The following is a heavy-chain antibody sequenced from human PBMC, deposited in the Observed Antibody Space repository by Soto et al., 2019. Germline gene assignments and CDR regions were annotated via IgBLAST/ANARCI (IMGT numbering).Heavy chain of an antibody. J-gene: IGHJ4*02. CDR1: GYSFTDYW. D-gene: IGHD6-19*01. V-gene: IGHV5-10-1*01. Sequence: EVQLVQSGAEVKKPGESLRISCKGTGYSFTDYWITWVRQMPGKGLEWMGRIDPSDSYTNYSPSLQGHVTISADKSISTAYLQWSSLKASDTAMYYCARPIAVSGTGYYYFDSWGQGTLVTVSS. CDR2: IDPSDSYT. CDR3: ARPIAVSGTGYYYFDS.